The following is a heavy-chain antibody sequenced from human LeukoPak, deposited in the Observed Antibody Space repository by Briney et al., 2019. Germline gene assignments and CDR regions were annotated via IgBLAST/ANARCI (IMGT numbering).Heavy chain of an antibody. CDR2: ISYDGSNK. Sequence: GGSLRLSCAASGFTFSSYAMHWVRQAPGKGLEWVAVISYDGSNKYYADSVKGRFTISRDNSKNTLYLQMNSLRAEDTAVYYCAIPSGTVGDYWGQGTLVTVSS. CDR1: GFTFSSYA. V-gene: IGHV3-30-3*01. J-gene: IGHJ4*02. D-gene: IGHD4-17*01. CDR3: AIPSGTVGDY.